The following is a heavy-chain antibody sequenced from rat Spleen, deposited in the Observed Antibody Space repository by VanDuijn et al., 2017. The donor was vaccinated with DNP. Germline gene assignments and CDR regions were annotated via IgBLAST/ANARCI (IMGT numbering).Heavy chain of an antibody. V-gene: IGHV2-32*01. J-gene: IGHJ4*01. D-gene: IGHD1-1*01. CDR2: VWSDGDT. CDR3: AAVVPYAMDA. CDR1: GFSLTSYH. Sequence: QVQLKESGPGLVQPSQTLSLTCTVSGFSLTSYHVHWVRQPPGKGLEWMGVVWSDGDTSYNSALRSRRSISWDTSKSQVFLTMNSLQTSDSGVYYGAAVVPYAMDAWGQGTSVTVSS.